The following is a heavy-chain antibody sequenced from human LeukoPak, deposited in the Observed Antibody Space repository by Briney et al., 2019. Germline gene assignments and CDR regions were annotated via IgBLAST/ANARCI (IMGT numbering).Heavy chain of an antibody. V-gene: IGHV3-11*01. J-gene: IGHJ4*02. Sequence: GGSLRLSCAASGFTFSDYYMNWVRQAPGKGLEWVSYISGSGTTIDYADSVKGRFTISRDNAKNSLYLQMNSLRAEDTAVYYCARDMELRYFDWLPSEGCFDYWGQGTVVTVSS. CDR3: ARDMELRYFDWLPSEGCFDY. D-gene: IGHD3-9*01. CDR1: GFTFSDYY. CDR2: ISGSGTTI.